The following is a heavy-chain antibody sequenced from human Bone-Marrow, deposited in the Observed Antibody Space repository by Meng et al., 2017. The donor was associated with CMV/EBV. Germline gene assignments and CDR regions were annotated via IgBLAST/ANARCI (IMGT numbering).Heavy chain of an antibody. CDR3: AGHTLPYDGFDL. Sequence: CAASGLTFSDYYMGWIRQAPGKGLEWVSDISDSSISIYYAGSVKGRFTISRDNAKNSLYLQMNDLRAEDTAIYYCAGHTLPYDGFDLWGQGTMVTVSS. CDR2: ISDSSISI. CDR1: GLTFSDYY. D-gene: IGHD3-10*01. V-gene: IGHV3-11*01. J-gene: IGHJ3*01.